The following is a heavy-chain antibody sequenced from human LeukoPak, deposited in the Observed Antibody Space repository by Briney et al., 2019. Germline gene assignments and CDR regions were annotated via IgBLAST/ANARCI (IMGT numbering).Heavy chain of an antibody. J-gene: IGHJ4*02. V-gene: IGHV5-51*01. CDR2: IYPGGSGI. Sequence: GESLKISCKGSGYSFTNYWIGWVRQMPGKGLEWMGVIYPGGSGIRYSPSFPGQVPISADKSISTAYLQWSTLKASDTAMYYCARPGVAGTAAYFDSWGQGTLVTVSS. CDR1: GYSFTNYW. CDR3: ARPGVAGTAAYFDS. D-gene: IGHD6-19*01.